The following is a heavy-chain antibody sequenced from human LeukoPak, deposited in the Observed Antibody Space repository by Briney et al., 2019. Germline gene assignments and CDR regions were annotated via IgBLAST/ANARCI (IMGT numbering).Heavy chain of an antibody. Sequence: KTGGSLRLSCAASGLPFSTYSMNWVRQAPGKGLEWVSTISRTSSYIYEADSVKGRFTISRDNANNSLYLQMNNVRDDDTAVYYCVTRASVSGKTRFWGQGTLVTVSS. D-gene: IGHD1/OR15-1a*01. V-gene: IGHV3-21*01. CDR1: GLPFSTYS. CDR3: VTRASVSGKTRF. J-gene: IGHJ4*02. CDR2: ISRTSSYI.